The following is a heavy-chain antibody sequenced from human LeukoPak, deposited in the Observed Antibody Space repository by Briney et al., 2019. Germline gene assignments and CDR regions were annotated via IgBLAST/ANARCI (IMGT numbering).Heavy chain of an antibody. V-gene: IGHV3-9*01. CDR3: AKGSWYYFDY. CDR1: GFTFSSYS. D-gene: IGHD6-13*01. CDR2: ISWNSGSI. Sequence: PGGSLRLSCAASGFTFSSYSMNWVRQAPGKGLEWVSGISWNSGSIGYADSVKGRFTISRDNAKNSLYLQMNSLRAEDTALYYCAKGSWYYFDYWGQGTLVTVSS. J-gene: IGHJ4*02.